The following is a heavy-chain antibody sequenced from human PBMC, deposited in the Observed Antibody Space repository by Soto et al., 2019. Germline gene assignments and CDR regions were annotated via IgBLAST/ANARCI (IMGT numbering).Heavy chain of an antibody. CDR2: IKGNTDGGTT. Sequence: PGGSLRLSCAASGFTFSNAWMSWVRQAPGKGLEWVGRIKGNTDGGTTDYAATVKGRFTISRDDSKNTVYLQMNSLKTEDTAVYYCTTRTFYYDSSGYYCAYWGQGTLVTVSS. D-gene: IGHD3-22*01. J-gene: IGHJ4*02. V-gene: IGHV3-15*05. CDR1: GFTFSNAW. CDR3: TTRTFYYDSSGYYCAY.